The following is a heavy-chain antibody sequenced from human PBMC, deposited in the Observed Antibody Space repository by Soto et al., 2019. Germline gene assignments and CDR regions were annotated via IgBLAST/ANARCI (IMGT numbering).Heavy chain of an antibody. Sequence: GGSLSLSWAASGFNFNHYAMSWVRQAPGKGLEWVSIIIANGGTFYADSVKGRFTISRDNSKNTVYLQMSSLRVEDTAIYYCAKDYTVAADPSSVILFDYWGQGALVTVSS. J-gene: IGHJ4*02. CDR2: IIANGGT. V-gene: IGHV3-23*01. CDR1: GFNFNHYA. D-gene: IGHD2-15*01. CDR3: AKDYTVAADPSSVILFDY.